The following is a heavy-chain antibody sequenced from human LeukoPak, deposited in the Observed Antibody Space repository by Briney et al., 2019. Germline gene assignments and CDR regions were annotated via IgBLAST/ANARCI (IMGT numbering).Heavy chain of an antibody. CDR1: GFTFSRYW. D-gene: IGHD5-18*01. CDR2: INSDGTIT. J-gene: IGHJ4*02. V-gene: IGHV3-74*03. Sequence: PGGSLRLSCAASGFTFSRYWMHWVRQTPGKGLVWVSRINSDGTITTYADSVKGRFTISRDNAKSTLYLQVNSLRADDTAVYYCAGDMDTVMATFDYWGQGTLVTVSS. CDR3: AGDMDTVMATFDY.